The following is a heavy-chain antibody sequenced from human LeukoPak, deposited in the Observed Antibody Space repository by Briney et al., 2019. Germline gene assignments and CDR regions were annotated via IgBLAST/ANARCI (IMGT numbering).Heavy chain of an antibody. CDR1: GFTFSSYW. D-gene: IGHD2/OR15-2a*01. Sequence: PGGSLRLSCAASGFTFSSYWMHWVRQAPGKGLVWVSVINNDGSGTNYADSVKGRSTISRDNAKNTLYLQMTSLGAEDTAVYYCVSFYETYWGRGTLATVSS. V-gene: IGHV3-74*01. CDR2: INNDGSGT. J-gene: IGHJ4*02. CDR3: VSFYETY.